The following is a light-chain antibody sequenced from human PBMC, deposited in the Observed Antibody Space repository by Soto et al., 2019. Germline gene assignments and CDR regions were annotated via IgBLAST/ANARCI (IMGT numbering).Light chain of an antibody. CDR3: AICDDRVDLWV. V-gene: IGLV1-36*01. Sequence: QSVLTQPPSVSEAPGQRVAISCSGSNVGNKPVNWYQHLPGKAPKLLLYYADMLSSGVSDRFSGSKSGTSASLAISGLQYDDEGDYYCAICDDRVDLWVVGGGTAVTVL. J-gene: IGLJ3*02. CDR1: NVGNKP. CDR2: YAD.